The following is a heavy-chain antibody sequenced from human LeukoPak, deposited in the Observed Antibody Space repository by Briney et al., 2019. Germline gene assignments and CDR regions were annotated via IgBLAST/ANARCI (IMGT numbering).Heavy chain of an antibody. D-gene: IGHD3-16*02. Sequence: SETLSLTCIVAGRSIGNYYCGWIRQSPGKGLEWIGYIYVTGSPRSHPYLQSRLTISVDAAWNQFFLKISSVPAADAAVYYCASHIGGGIEDMDVWGTGTKVTVSS. CDR2: IYVTGSP. J-gene: IGHJ6*03. V-gene: IGHV4-4*09. CDR1: GRSIGNYY. CDR3: ASHIGGGIEDMDV.